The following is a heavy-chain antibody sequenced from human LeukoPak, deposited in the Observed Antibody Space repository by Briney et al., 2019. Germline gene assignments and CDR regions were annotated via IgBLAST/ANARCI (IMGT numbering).Heavy chain of an antibody. CDR3: ARHGSDGMDV. CDR1: GYSISSGFH. Sequence: SETLSLTCTVSGYSISSGFHWGWIRQPPGKGLEWIGSKYHTGSTYYNPSLRSRVTISVDTSKNQFSLKLSSVTAADTAVYYCARHGSDGMDVWGQGTTVTVSS. V-gene: IGHV4-38-2*02. CDR2: KYHTGST. J-gene: IGHJ6*02.